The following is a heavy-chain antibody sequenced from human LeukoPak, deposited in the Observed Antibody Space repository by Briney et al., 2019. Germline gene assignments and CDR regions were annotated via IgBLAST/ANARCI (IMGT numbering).Heavy chain of an antibody. J-gene: IGHJ4*02. D-gene: IGHD3-10*02. V-gene: IGHV7-4-1*02. CDR1: GYTFTSYD. CDR2: INTNTGNP. CDR3: ARDSSMFRPSFDY. Sequence: ASVKVSCKASGYTFTSYDINWVRQAPGQGLEWMGWINTNTGNPTYAQGFTGRFVFSLDTSVSTAYLQISSLKAEDTAVYYCARDSSMFRPSFDYWGQGTLVTVSS.